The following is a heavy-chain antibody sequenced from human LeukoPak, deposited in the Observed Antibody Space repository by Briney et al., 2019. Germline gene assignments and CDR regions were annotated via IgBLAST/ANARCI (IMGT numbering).Heavy chain of an antibody. CDR1: GYTFTSYD. CDR2: MNPNSGNT. J-gene: IGHJ3*02. V-gene: IGHV1-8*01. CDR3: ARDLGYGDYVYNAFDI. Sequence: ASVKVSCKASGYTFTSYDINWVRQATGQGLEWMGWMNPNSGNTGYAQKFQGGVTMTRDTSTSTVYMELSSLRSEDTAVYYCARDLGYGDYVYNAFDIWGQGTMVTVSS. D-gene: IGHD4-17*01.